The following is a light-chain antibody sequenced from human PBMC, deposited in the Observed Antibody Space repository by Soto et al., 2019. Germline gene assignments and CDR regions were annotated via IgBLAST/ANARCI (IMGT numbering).Light chain of an antibody. J-gene: IGLJ1*01. CDR3: SSYAGSSNV. V-gene: IGLV2-8*01. CDR2: EVN. CDR1: SSDVGRYKR. Sequence: QSALTQPPSVSGSPGQSVTISCTGTSSDVGRYKRVSWYQQHPGKAPKLMIYEVNKRPSGVPDRFSGSKSGNTASLTVSGLQAEDEADYYCSSYAGSSNVFGTGTKLTVL.